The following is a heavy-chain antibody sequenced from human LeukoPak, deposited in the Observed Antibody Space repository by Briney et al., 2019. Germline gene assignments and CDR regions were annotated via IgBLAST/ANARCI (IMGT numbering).Heavy chain of an antibody. CDR3: ARAGIVGATVYFDY. CDR1: GGSISSGSDY. CDR2: IYTSGRT. Sequence: SETLSLTCTVSGGSISSGSDYWSWIRQPAGKGPEWIGRIYTSGRTNYNPSLKSRVTISVDTSKNQFPLKLSSVTAADTAVYYCARAGIVGATVYFDYWGQGTLVTVSS. V-gene: IGHV4-61*02. D-gene: IGHD1-26*01. J-gene: IGHJ4*02.